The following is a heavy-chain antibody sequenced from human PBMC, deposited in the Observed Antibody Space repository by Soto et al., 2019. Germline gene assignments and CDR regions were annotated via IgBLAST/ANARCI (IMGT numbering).Heavy chain of an antibody. CDR3: ARAPHLYNWNDDYYGMDV. Sequence: SVKVSCKASGGTFSSYASSWVRQAPGQGLEWMGGIIPIFGTANYAQKLQGRVTMTTDTSTSTAYMELRSLRSDDTAVYYCARAPHLYNWNDDYYGMDVWGQGTTVTVSS. J-gene: IGHJ6*02. V-gene: IGHV1-69*05. CDR2: IIPIFGTA. CDR1: GGTFSSYA. D-gene: IGHD1-1*01.